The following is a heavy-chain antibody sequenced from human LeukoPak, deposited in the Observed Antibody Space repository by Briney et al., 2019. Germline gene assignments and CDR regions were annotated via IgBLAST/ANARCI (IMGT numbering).Heavy chain of an antibody. Sequence: SETLSLTCTVSGGSISSHYWSWIRQPPGKGLEWIGYIYYSGRTNYNPSLKSQVTISVDTSKNQFSLKLSSVTAAATAVYYCGRGETTIGDYYYYYYMDVWTKGPRSPSP. D-gene: IGHD3-16*01. CDR3: GRGETTIGDYYYYYYMDV. J-gene: IGHJ6*03. CDR2: IYYSGRT. CDR1: GGSISSHY. V-gene: IGHV4-59*11.